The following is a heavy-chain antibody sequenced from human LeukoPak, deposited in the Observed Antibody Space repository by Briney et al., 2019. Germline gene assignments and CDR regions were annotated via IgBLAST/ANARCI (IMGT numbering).Heavy chain of an antibody. CDR3: ATDHYNAFHF. CDR2: ISGANGNT. D-gene: IGHD3-10*01. Sequence: ASVKVSCRASGYAFTTIGFSWVRQAPGQGLEWMGWISGANGNTNYAPQFQGRVTVTIDTSTSTAFMELRSLRSDDTAVYSCATDHYNAFHFWGQGTMVIVSS. J-gene: IGHJ3*01. CDR1: GYAFTTIG. V-gene: IGHV1-18*04.